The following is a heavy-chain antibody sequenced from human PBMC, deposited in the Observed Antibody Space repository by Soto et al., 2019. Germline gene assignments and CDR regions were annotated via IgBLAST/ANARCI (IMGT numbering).Heavy chain of an antibody. CDR3: AHRVKYGVFDN. D-gene: IGHD3-3*01. CDR1: GFSLSTSAVG. J-gene: IGHJ4*02. Sequence: GSGPTLVNPTQTLTMTCTFSGFSLSTSAVGVGWIRQPPGKALECLALIYWDDDKHYSPSLRSRLTITKDTSKNQVVLIMTNMDPVDTATYYCAHRVKYGVFDNWGQGALVTVSS. CDR2: IYWDDDK. V-gene: IGHV2-5*02.